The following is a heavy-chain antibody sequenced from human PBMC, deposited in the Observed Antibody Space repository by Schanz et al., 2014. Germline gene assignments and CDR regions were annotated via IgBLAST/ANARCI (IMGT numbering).Heavy chain of an antibody. J-gene: IGHJ3*02. V-gene: IGHV3-30*03. CDR1: GFTFSNFG. D-gene: IGHD6-6*01. CDR2: ISSDGTNK. Sequence: QVQLVESGGGVVQPGRSLRLSCAASGFTFSNFGLHWVRQAPGKGLNWVAVISSDGTNKYYADSVQDRFTLSKDFSKDTLYLQLTSLRPEDTAVYYCARLATSKSRLGDAVDIWGQGTMVTVSS. CDR3: ARLATSKSRLGDAVDI.